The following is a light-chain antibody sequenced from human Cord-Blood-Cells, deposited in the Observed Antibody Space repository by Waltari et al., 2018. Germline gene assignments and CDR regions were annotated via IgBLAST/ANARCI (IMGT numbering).Light chain of an antibody. CDR1: ALPKQY. CDR3: QSADSSGTYGV. V-gene: IGLV3-25*03. CDR2: KDR. J-gene: IGLJ1*01. Sequence: SYELTQPPSVSVSPGQTARITCSGDALPKQYASWYQQKPGQAPVLVIYKDRERPSGIPGRFSGSSSGTTVTLTIIGVQAEDEADYYCQSADSSGTYGVFGTGTKVTVL.